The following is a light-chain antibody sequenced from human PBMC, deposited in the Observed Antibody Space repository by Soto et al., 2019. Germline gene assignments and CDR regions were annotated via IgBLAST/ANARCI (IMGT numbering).Light chain of an antibody. V-gene: IGKV1-33*01. J-gene: IGKJ2*02. CDR1: RDITNY. CDR2: DAS. CDR3: QQYDNLPCT. Sequence: DIQMTQSPSSLSASVGDRVTITCQASRDITNYLNWYQQKPGKAPKLLIYDASNLETGVPSRFSGSGSGTDFTFTISSLQPEDIATYYCQQYDNLPCTFGQGTKLEI.